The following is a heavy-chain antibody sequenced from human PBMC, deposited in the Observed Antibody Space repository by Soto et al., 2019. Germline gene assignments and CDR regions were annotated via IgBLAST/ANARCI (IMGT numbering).Heavy chain of an antibody. D-gene: IGHD1-26*01. V-gene: IGHV5-10-1*01. CDR1: GYSFTSYW. CDR3: AGSRGIVGADYYYYGMDV. J-gene: IGHJ6*02. CDR2: IDPSDSYT. Sequence: GGSLKISCKGSGYSFTSYWISGVRQMPGKGLEWMGRIDPSDSYTNYSPSFQGHVTISADKSISTAYLQWSSLKASDTAMYYCAGSRGIVGADYYYYGMDVWGQGTTVTVSS.